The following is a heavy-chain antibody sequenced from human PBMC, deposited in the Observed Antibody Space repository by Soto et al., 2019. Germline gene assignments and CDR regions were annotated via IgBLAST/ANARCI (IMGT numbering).Heavy chain of an antibody. J-gene: IGHJ6*02. CDR3: ARYSSGWYTIGMDV. D-gene: IGHD6-19*01. CDR1: GFTLSSYS. Sequence: GGSLRLSCAASGFTLSSYSMNWVRQPPGKGLEWVSAIGTAGDTYYPGSVKGRFTISRENAKNSLYLQMNSLRAEDTAVYYCARYSSGWYTIGMDVWGQGTTVTVSS. V-gene: IGHV3-13*01. CDR2: IGTAGDT.